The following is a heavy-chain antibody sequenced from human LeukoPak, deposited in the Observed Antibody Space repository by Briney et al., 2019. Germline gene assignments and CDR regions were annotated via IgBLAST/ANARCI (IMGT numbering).Heavy chain of an antibody. V-gene: IGHV1-69*05. Sequence: SVKVSCKASGGTFSSYAISWVRQAPGQGLEWMGGIIPIFGTANNAQKFQGRVTITTDESTSTAYMELSSLRSEDTAVYYCARGQGYNYAPFDYWGQGTLVTVAS. J-gene: IGHJ4*02. CDR3: ARGQGYNYAPFDY. CDR2: IIPIFGTA. CDR1: GGTFSSYA. D-gene: IGHD5-18*01.